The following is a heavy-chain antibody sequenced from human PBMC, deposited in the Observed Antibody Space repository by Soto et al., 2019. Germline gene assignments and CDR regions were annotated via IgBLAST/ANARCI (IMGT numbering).Heavy chain of an antibody. CDR3: ARQRGTIFGVEEGFDY. D-gene: IGHD3-3*01. Sequence: SETLSLTCAVYGGSFSGYYWSWIRQPPGKGLEWIGYIYYSGSTNYNPSLKSRVTISVDTSKNQFSLKLSSVTAADTAVYYCARQRGTIFGVEEGFDYWGQGTLVTVSS. V-gene: IGHV4-59*08. CDR1: GGSFSGYY. J-gene: IGHJ4*02. CDR2: IYYSGST.